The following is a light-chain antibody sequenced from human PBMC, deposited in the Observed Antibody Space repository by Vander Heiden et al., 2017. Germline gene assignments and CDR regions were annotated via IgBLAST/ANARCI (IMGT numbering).Light chain of an antibody. CDR3: TSYTTSSTFV. CDR1: SSDVGGYNY. CDR2: DVS. Sequence: QLALIHPAPVPGPLGQPITISCTGTSSDVGGYNYVSWYQQHPGKAPKLMIYDVSNRPSGVSNRFSGSKSANTASLTISGLQAEDEADYYCTSYTTSSTFVFGTGTKVTVL. J-gene: IGLJ1*01. V-gene: IGLV2-14*01.